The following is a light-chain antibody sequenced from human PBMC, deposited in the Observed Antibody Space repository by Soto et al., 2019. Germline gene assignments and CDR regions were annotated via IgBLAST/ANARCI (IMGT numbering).Light chain of an antibody. CDR2: AAS. CDR1: QGMSNY. J-gene: IGKJ4*01. CDR3: QKYNSAPRT. V-gene: IGKV1-27*01. Sequence: DVQMTQAPSSLSASVGDRVTITCRASQGMSNYLACYQQKPGKVPKLLIYAASILQSGVPSRLSGSGSGTDFTLTISSLQPEDVATYYCQKYNSAPRTFGGATKVAIK.